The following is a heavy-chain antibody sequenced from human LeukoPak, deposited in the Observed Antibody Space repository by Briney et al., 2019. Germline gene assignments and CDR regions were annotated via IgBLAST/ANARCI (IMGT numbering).Heavy chain of an antibody. D-gene: IGHD6-13*01. J-gene: IGHJ4*02. CDR2: IYYSGST. V-gene: IGHV4-59*01. Sequence: SETLSLTCTVSGGSISSYYWSWIRQPPGKGLEWIGYIYYSGSTNYNPSLKGRVSISVDRSKNQFSLKLSSVTAADTAVYYCARGYSSMGYWGQGTLVTVSS. CDR3: ARGYSSMGY. CDR1: GGSISSYY.